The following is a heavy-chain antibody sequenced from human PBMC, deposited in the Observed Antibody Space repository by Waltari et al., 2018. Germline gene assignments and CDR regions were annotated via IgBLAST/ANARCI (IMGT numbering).Heavy chain of an antibody. V-gene: IGHV3-9*03. CDR2: ISWNSGSI. CDR3: ATRAVAGSNAFDI. Sequence: EVQLVESGGGLVQPGRSLRLSCAASGFTFADYAMHWVRQAPGKGLDWVSGISWNSGSIGYADSVKGRFTISRDNAKNSLYLQMNSLRAEDMALYYCATRAVAGSNAFDIWGQGTMVTVSS. J-gene: IGHJ3*02. D-gene: IGHD6-19*01. CDR1: GFTFADYA.